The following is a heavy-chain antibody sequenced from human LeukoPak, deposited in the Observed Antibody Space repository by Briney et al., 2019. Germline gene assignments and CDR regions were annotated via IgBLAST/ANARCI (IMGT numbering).Heavy chain of an antibody. D-gene: IGHD2-15*01. J-gene: IGHJ4*02. Sequence: GGSLRLSCAASGLTFGSYWMHWVRQAPGKGLVRVSRINTDGSSISDADSVRGRVTISRDNARNTLYLQMNSLSAEDTAVYYCARAGYCSGGSCYFDYWGQGTQVIVSS. V-gene: IGHV3-74*01. CDR3: ARAGYCSGGSCYFDY. CDR2: INTDGSSI. CDR1: GLTFGSYW.